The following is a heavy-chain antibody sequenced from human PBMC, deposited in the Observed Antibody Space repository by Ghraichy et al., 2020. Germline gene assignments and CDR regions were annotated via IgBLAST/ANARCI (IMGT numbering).Heavy chain of an antibody. J-gene: IGHJ4*02. CDR3: ARDLNWDYVWGSYHSPGDDFDY. Sequence: GESLNISCAASGFTFSNYWMHWVRQAPGKELVWVSRINRDGSITTYADSVKGRFTISRDNAKNTLYLQMNSLRAEDTAVYYCARDLNWDYVWGSYHSPGDDFDYWGQGTLVTVSS. V-gene: IGHV3-74*01. CDR1: GFTFSNYW. D-gene: IGHD3-16*02. CDR2: INRDGSIT.